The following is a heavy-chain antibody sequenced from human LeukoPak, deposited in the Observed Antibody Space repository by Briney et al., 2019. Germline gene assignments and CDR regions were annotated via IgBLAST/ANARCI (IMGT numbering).Heavy chain of an antibody. Sequence: SETLSLTCAVYGGSFSGYYWSWIRQPPGKGLEWIGEINHSGSTNYNPSLKSRVTISVDTSKNQFSLKLSSVTAADTAVYYCARAIPAYSSSWYYFDCWGQGTLVTVSS. J-gene: IGHJ4*02. D-gene: IGHD6-13*01. CDR3: ARAIPAYSSSWYYFDC. V-gene: IGHV4-34*01. CDR1: GGSFSGYY. CDR2: INHSGST.